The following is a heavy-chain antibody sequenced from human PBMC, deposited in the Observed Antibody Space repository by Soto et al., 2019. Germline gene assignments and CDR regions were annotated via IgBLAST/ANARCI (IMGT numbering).Heavy chain of an antibody. Sequence: EVQLVESGGGLVQPGGSLRLSCAASGFTFSSYWMSWVRQAPGRGLEWVANIKQDGSEKYYVDSVKGRFTISRDNAKNSLYLQMNSLRAEDTAVYYCVSDQWDLRVYWGQGTLVTVSS. CDR3: VSDQWDLRVY. CDR1: GFTFSSYW. V-gene: IGHV3-7*05. D-gene: IGHD1-26*01. J-gene: IGHJ4*02. CDR2: IKQDGSEK.